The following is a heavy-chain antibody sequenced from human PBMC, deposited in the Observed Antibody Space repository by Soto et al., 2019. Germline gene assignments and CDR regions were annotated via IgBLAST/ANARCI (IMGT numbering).Heavy chain of an antibody. CDR3: ARAGGRGWSEIDY. CDR2: IYYSGST. CDR1: GGSISSGDYY. J-gene: IGHJ4*02. D-gene: IGHD6-19*01. Sequence: QVQLQESGPGLVKPSQTLSLTCTVSGGSISSGDYYWSWIRQPPGKVLEWIGYIYYSGSTYYNPSLKSRVTISVDTSKNQFSLKLSSVTAADTAVYYCARAGGRGWSEIDYWGQGTLVTVSS. V-gene: IGHV4-30-4*01.